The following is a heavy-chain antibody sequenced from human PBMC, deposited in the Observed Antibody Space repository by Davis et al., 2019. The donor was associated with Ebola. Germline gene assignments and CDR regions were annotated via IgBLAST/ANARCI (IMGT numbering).Heavy chain of an antibody. CDR1: GFTFSSHS. CDR3: ARRSEGSDWLIDY. D-gene: IGHD6-19*01. J-gene: IGHJ4*02. Sequence: GGSLRLSCAASGFTFSSHSMNWVRQAPGKGLEWVSSISGSSTYIYYAESVKGRFTIPRDNAENSLYLQMNSLRVEDTAIFYCARRSEGSDWLIDYWGQGTLVTVSS. V-gene: IGHV3-21*01. CDR2: ISGSSTYI.